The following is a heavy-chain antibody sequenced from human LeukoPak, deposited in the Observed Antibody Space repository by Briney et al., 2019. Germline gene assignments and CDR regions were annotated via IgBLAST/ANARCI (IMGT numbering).Heavy chain of an antibody. V-gene: IGHV4-61*02. CDR2: IYTSGST. CDR1: GGSISSGSYY. Sequence: PSQTLSLTCTVSGGSISSGSYYWSWIRQPAGKGLEWTGRIYTSGSTNYNPSLKSRVTISVDASKNQFSLKLSSVTAADTAVYYCARDSGGLGGGDYWGQGTLVTVSS. D-gene: IGHD2-15*01. CDR3: ARDSGGLGGGDY. J-gene: IGHJ4*02.